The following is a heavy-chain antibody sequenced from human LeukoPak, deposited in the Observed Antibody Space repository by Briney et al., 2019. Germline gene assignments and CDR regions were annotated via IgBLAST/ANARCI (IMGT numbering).Heavy chain of an antibody. J-gene: IGHJ6*02. CDR2: IYYSGST. D-gene: IGHD3-3*01. Sequence: SETLSLTCTVSGGSISSYYWSWIRQPPGKGLEWIGYIYYSGSTYYNPSLKSRVTISVDTSKNQFSLKLSSVTAADTAVYYCARDLPPPPYDFWSGYYSSMDYYYGMDVWGQGTTVTVSS. V-gene: IGHV4-59*12. CDR1: GGSISSYY. CDR3: ARDLPPPPYDFWSGYYSSMDYYYGMDV.